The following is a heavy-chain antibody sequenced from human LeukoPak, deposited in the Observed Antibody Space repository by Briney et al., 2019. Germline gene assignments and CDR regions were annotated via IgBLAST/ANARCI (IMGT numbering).Heavy chain of an antibody. J-gene: IGHJ5*02. CDR3: AGVGVVAATHNWFDP. CDR2: IIPIFGTA. Sequence: SVKVSCKASGGTFSSYAISWVRQAPGQGLEWMGNIIPIFGTANYAQKFQGIVTITADESTSTAYMELSSLRSEDTAVYYCAGVGVVAATHNWFDPWGQGTLVTVSS. CDR1: GGTFSSYA. V-gene: IGHV1-69*15. D-gene: IGHD2-15*01.